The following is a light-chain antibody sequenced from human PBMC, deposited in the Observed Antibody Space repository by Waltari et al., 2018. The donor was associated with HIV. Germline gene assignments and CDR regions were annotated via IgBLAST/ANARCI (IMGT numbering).Light chain of an antibody. CDR2: AAS. V-gene: IGKV1-9*01. CDR3: QQLKSYPLT. Sequence: DIQLTQSPALLSASVGDRVPISCRASQNIDTYLAWYRQKPGKAPELLIYAASTLQYGVSSRFSGSGSGTEFTLTISGLQPEDFATYFCQQLKSYPLTFGGGTTVE. J-gene: IGKJ4*01. CDR1: QNIDTY.